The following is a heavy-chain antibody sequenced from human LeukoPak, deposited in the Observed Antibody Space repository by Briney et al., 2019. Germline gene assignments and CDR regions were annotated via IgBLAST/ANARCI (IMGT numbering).Heavy chain of an antibody. D-gene: IGHD4-11*01. CDR1: GDSITNNNCY. J-gene: IGHJ4*02. V-gene: IGHV4-39*07. CDR2: IYYSGSS. Sequence: PSETLSLTCTVSGDSITNNNCYWGWVRQPPGKGLEWIASIYYSGSSYYNLSLKSRVTMSVDTSKNQFSLKLSSATAADTAVYYCVRLDYSNFFDYWGQGNLVTVSS. CDR3: VRLDYSNFFDY.